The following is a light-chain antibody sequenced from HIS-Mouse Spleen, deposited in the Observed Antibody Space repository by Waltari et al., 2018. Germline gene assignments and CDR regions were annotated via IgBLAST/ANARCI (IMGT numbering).Light chain of an antibody. CDR1: SSDVGGYNY. V-gene: IGLV2-14*03. CDR2: DVS. J-gene: IGLJ3*02. Sequence: QSALTQPAPVSGSPGQSITISCTGTSSDVGGYNYLSWYQQHPDKAPKPMIYDVSNRPTRVSNRFSGSKSGNTASLTISGLQAKDEADYYCSSYTSSSTRVFGGGTKLTVL. CDR3: SSYTSSSTRV.